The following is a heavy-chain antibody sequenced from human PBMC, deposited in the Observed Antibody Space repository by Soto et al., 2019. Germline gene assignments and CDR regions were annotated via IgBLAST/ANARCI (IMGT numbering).Heavy chain of an antibody. J-gene: IGHJ4*02. V-gene: IGHV3-30-3*01. CDR2: ISYDGSNK. CDR3: ARPPIQLKPYDFDY. Sequence: QVQLVESGGGVVQPGRSLRLSCAASGFTFSSYAMHWVRQAPGKGLEWVAVISYDGSNKYYADSVKGRFTISRDNSKNTLYLQMNGLRAEDTAVYYCARPPIQLKPYDFDYWGQGTLVTVSS. D-gene: IGHD5-18*01. CDR1: GFTFSSYA.